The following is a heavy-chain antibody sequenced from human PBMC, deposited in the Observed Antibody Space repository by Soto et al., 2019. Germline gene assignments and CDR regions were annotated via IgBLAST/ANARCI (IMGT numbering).Heavy chain of an antibody. CDR1: GGSFSSYA. V-gene: IGHV1-69*01. D-gene: IGHD6-19*01. J-gene: IGHJ4*02. Sequence: QVQLMQSGAEVKKPGSSVKVSCKASGGSFSSYAINWVRQAPGQGLEWMGGIIPMFGTPNYAQKFQGRVIITGDESRNTATMGVGSLESGDTAVYYCARVIGGGGWYGFFGSWGRETLVTVSS. CDR2: IIPMFGTP. CDR3: ARVIGGGGWYGFFGS.